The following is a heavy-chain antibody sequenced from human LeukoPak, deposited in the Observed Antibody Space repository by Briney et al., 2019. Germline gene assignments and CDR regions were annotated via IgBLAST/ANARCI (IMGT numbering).Heavy chain of an antibody. Sequence: PGGSLRLSCAVSGLTVSNVWMNWVRQAPGKGLEWVGRIKSKTAGGTTDFAAPVKGRFTISRDDSKNTLYLQMNSLTSEDTGVYYRSQGSGQYYDYWGQGTLVTVSS. CDR1: GLTVSNVW. CDR2: IKSKTAGGTT. J-gene: IGHJ4*02. V-gene: IGHV3-15*07. D-gene: IGHD2-15*01. CDR3: SQGSGQYYDY.